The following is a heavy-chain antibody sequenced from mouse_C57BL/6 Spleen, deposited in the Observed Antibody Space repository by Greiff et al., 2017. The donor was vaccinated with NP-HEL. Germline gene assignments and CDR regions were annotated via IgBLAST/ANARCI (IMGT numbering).Heavy chain of an antibody. CDR1: GFTFSDYG. V-gene: IGHV5-15*01. CDR2: ISNLAYSI. Sequence: DVHLVESGGGLVQPGGSLKLSCAASGFTFSDYGMAWVRQAPRKGPEWVAFISNLAYSIYYADTVTGRFTISRENAKNTLYLEMSSLRSEDTAMYYCARQDYDYAWFAYWGQGTLVTVSA. D-gene: IGHD2-4*01. J-gene: IGHJ3*01. CDR3: ARQDYDYAWFAY.